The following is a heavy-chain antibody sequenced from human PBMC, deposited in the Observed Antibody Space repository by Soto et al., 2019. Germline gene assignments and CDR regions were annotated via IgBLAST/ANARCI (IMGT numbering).Heavy chain of an antibody. D-gene: IGHD3-3*01. CDR1: GFTFSNAW. CDR2: IKSKTDGGTT. CDR3: TTAYDFWSGTVFDY. J-gene: IGHJ4*02. Sequence: EVQLVESGGGLVKPGGSLRLSCAASGFTFSNAWMSWVRQAPGKGLEWVGRIKSKTDGGTTDYAAPVKGRFTISRDDSKNTLYLQMNSLKTEDTAVYYCTTAYDFWSGTVFDYWGQGTLVTVSS. V-gene: IGHV3-15*01.